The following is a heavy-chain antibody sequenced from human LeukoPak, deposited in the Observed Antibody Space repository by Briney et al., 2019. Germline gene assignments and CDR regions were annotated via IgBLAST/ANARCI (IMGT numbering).Heavy chain of an antibody. CDR1: GFTFSSYW. CDR3: ARDDYYDSSGYYPSD. J-gene: IGHJ4*02. D-gene: IGHD3-22*01. V-gene: IGHV3-74*01. Sequence: GGSLRLSCAASGFTFSSYWMHWVRQAPGKGLVWVSRINSDGSSTSYADSVKGRFTISRDNAKNTLYLQMNSLRAEDTAVHYCARDDYYDSSGYYPSDWGQGTLVTVSP. CDR2: INSDGSST.